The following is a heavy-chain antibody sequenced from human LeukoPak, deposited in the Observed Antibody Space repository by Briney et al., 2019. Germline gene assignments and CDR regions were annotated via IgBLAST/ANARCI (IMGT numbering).Heavy chain of an antibody. CDR3: GTDYGDHYYYYYYGMDV. CDR2: ISGDGGST. D-gene: IGHD4-17*01. V-gene: IGHV3-43*02. J-gene: IGHJ6*02. Sequence: GGSLRLSCAASGFTFDDYAMHWVRQAPGKGLEWVSLISGDGGSTYYADSVKGRFTISRDNSKNSLYLQMNSLRTEDTALYYCGTDYGDHYYYYYYGMDVWGQGTTVTVSS. CDR1: GFTFDDYA.